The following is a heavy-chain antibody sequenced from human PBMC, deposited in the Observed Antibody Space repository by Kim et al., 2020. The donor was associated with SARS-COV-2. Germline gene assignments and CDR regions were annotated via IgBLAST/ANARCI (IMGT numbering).Heavy chain of an antibody. CDR1: GGSISSYY. CDR3: ARGGITIFGGVSAIDY. CDR2: IYYSGST. D-gene: IGHD3-3*01. J-gene: IGHJ4*02. Sequence: SETLSLTCTVSGGSISSYYWSWIRQPPGKGLEWIGYIYYSGSTNYNPSLKSRVTISVDTSKNQFSLKLRSVTAADTAVYYCARGGITIFGGVSAIDYWGQGTLVTVSS. V-gene: IGHV4-59*13.